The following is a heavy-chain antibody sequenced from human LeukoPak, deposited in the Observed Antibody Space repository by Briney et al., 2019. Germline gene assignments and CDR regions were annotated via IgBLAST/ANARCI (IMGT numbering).Heavy chain of an antibody. Sequence: SGTLSLTCTVSGGSISSGTYYWSWIRQHPGKGLEWIGYIYYSGSTYYNPSLKSRVTISVDTSKNQFSLKLSSVTAADTAVYYCARVDVTIFGVVGPFDYWGQGTLVTVSS. V-gene: IGHV4-31*03. CDR2: IYYSGST. CDR1: GGSISSGTYY. CDR3: ARVDVTIFGVVGPFDY. D-gene: IGHD3-3*01. J-gene: IGHJ4*02.